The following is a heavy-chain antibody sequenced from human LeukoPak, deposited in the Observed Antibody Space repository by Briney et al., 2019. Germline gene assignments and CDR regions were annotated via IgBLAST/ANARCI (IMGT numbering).Heavy chain of an antibody. CDR1: GYTFTAYG. V-gene: IGHV1-18*01. Sequence: ASVKVSCKASGYTFTAYGFTWVRQAPGQGLEWMGWISTYSDNANYAQNLQGRVTMTTDTSTTTAYMELRSLRSDDTAVYYCARANMVRGVGSFFDRNWFDPWGQGTLVTVSS. CDR3: ARANMVRGVGSFFDRNWFDP. J-gene: IGHJ5*02. D-gene: IGHD3-10*01. CDR2: ISTYSDNA.